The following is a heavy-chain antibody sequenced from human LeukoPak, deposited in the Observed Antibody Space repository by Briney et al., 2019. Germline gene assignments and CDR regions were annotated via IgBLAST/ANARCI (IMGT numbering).Heavy chain of an antibody. CDR1: GFTFSSYA. J-gene: IGHJ4*02. Sequence: PGGSLRLSCAASGFTFSSYAMSWVRQAPGKGLEWVSAISGSGGSTYYADSVKGRFTISRDNSKNTLYLQMNSLRAEDTAVYYCAKEMYSSGWYPMYYFDYWGQGTLVTVSS. D-gene: IGHD6-19*01. CDR2: ISGSGGST. CDR3: AKEMYSSGWYPMYYFDY. V-gene: IGHV3-23*01.